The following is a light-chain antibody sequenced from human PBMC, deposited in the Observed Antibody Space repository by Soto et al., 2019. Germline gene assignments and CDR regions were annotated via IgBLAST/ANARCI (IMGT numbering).Light chain of an antibody. Sequence: DIVMTQSPDSLAVSLGERATTNCKSSQRLLHRSNNENYLGWYQQKPGQPPKLLISWAATRDSGVPDRIRGSGSGTDFTLPISSLPAEDVDVYYCQQNYGNPTFGQGAKG. J-gene: IGKJ1*01. CDR1: QRLLHRSNNENY. CDR2: WAA. V-gene: IGKV4-1*01. CDR3: QQNYGNPT.